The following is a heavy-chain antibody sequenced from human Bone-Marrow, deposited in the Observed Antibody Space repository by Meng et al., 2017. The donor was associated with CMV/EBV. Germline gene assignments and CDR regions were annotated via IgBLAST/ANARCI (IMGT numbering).Heavy chain of an antibody. Sequence: SETLTLTCTVSGGSFSSGSYYWSWIRQPPGKGLEWIGYIYYSGSTNYNPSRKSRVTISVDTSKTQFSLKLSSVTAADTAVYYCAGEPLYCSSTSCYNWFDPWGQGTLVTVSS. CDR2: IYYSGST. D-gene: IGHD2-2*01. CDR3: AGEPLYCSSTSCYNWFDP. J-gene: IGHJ5*02. CDR1: GGSFSSGSYY. V-gene: IGHV4-61*01.